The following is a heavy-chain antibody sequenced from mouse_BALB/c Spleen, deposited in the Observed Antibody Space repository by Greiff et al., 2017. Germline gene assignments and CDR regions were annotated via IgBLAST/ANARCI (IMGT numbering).Heavy chain of an antibody. D-gene: IGHD2-10*02. CDR1: GYSFTGYN. CDR3: ASVEYGNSWFAY. V-gene: IGHV1S135*01. Sequence: EVQLQQSGPELVKPGASVKVSCKASGYSFTGYNMYWVKQSHGKSLEWIGYIDPYNGGTSYNQKFKGKATFTVDKSSSKAFMHLNSLTSEASAVYYCASVEYGNSWFAYWGQGTLVTVSA. CDR2: IDPYNGGT. J-gene: IGHJ3*01.